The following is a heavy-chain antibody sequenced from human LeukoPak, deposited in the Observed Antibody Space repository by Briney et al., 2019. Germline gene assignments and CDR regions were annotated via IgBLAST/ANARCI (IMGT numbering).Heavy chain of an antibody. D-gene: IGHD3-10*01. V-gene: IGHV4-34*01. CDR3: ARVVTMVRGVRYFDL. CDR2: INHSGST. Sequence: SETLSLTRAVYGGSFSGYYWSWIRQPPGKGLEWIGEINHSGSTNYNPSLKSRVTISVDTSKNQFSLKLSSVTAADTAVYYCARVVTMVRGVRYFDLWGRGTLVTVSS. J-gene: IGHJ2*01. CDR1: GGSFSGYY.